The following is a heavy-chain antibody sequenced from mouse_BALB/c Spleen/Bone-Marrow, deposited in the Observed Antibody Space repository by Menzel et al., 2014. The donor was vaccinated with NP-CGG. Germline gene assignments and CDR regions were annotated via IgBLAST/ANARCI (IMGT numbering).Heavy chain of an antibody. CDR2: ISSGGSYT. CDR3: ARHRDAMDY. J-gene: IGHJ4*01. CDR1: GFTFSSYG. V-gene: IGHV5-6*01. Sequence: EVKLMESGGDLVKPGGSLKLSCAASGFTFSSYGMSWVRQTPDKRLEWVATISSGGSYTYYPDSVKGRFTISRDNDKNTLYLQMSSLKSEDTAMYYCARHRDAMDYWGQGTSVTVSS. D-gene: IGHD3-3*01.